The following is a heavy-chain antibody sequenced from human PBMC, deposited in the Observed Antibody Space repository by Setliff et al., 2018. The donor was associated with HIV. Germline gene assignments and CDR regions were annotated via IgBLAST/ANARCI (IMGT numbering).Heavy chain of an antibody. CDR3: TSRRKTTYYYYYMDV. Sequence: GSLRLSCTASGFTFGDYAMSWVRQAPGKGLEWVGFIRSKTYGATTEYAASVKGRFTISRDDSKSIAYLQMNSLKTEDTAVYYCTSRRKTTYYYYYMDVWGKGTTVTVSS. D-gene: IGHD4-17*01. CDR1: GFTFGDYA. J-gene: IGHJ6*03. V-gene: IGHV3-49*04. CDR2: IRSKTYGATT.